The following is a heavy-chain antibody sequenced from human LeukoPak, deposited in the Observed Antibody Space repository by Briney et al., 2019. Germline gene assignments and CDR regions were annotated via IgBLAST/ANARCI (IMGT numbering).Heavy chain of an antibody. D-gene: IGHD2-2*02. CDR1: GGSISSSSYY. V-gene: IGHV4-39*07. CDR2: IYYSGST. J-gene: IGHJ6*02. CDR3: ARDRRYCSSTSCYTTVGYYYGMDV. Sequence: SETLSLTCTVSGGSISSSSYYWGWIRQPPGKGLEWIGSIYYSGSTYYNPSLKSRVTISVDTSKNQFSLKLSSVTAADTAVYYCARDRRYCSSTSCYTTVGYYYGMDVWGQGTTVTVSS.